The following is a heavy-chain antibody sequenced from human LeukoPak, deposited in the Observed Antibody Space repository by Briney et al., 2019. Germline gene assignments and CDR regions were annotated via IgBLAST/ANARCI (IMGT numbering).Heavy chain of an antibody. CDR2: INAGNGNT. V-gene: IGHV1-3*01. Sequence: ASVKVSCKASGYTFTSYAMHWVRQAPGQRLEWMGWINAGNGNTKYSQKFQGRVTMTRDTSTSTVYMELSSLTSEDTAVYYCARDPASAGSYFDYWGQGTLVTVSS. J-gene: IGHJ4*02. D-gene: IGHD6-13*01. CDR3: ARDPASAGSYFDY. CDR1: GYTFTSYA.